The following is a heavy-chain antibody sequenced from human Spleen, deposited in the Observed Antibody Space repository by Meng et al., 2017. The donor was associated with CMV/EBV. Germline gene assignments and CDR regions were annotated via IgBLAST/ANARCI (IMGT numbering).Heavy chain of an antibody. CDR3: ARGDSNLDY. J-gene: IGHJ4*02. CDR1: GGTFSSYA. D-gene: IGHD3-22*01. V-gene: IGHV1-2*02. CDR2: INPNSGGT. Sequence: QVQLVQSGAEVKKPGSSVKVSCKASGGTFSSYAISWVRQAPGQGLEWMGGINPNSGGTDYAQKFQGRVSVTRDTSITTAYMELSRLQSDDTAVFYCARGDSNLDYWGQGTLVTVSS.